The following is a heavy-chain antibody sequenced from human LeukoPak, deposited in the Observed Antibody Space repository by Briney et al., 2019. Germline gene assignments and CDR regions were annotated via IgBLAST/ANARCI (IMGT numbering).Heavy chain of an antibody. J-gene: IGHJ4*02. CDR1: GGSFSGYY. Sequence: SETLSLTCAVYGGSFSGYYWSWIRQPPGKGLEWIGYIYYTGTTTYNPSLKSRITISVDTSKNQFSLKLSSVTAADTAVYYCARHAGWTGSDFDYWGQGTLVTVSS. V-gene: IGHV4-59*08. D-gene: IGHD3/OR15-3a*01. CDR3: ARHAGWTGSDFDY. CDR2: IYYTGTT.